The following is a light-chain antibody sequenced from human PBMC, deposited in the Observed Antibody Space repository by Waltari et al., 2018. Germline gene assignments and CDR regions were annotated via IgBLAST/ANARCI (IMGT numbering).Light chain of an antibody. CDR3: QQRINWPRT. CDR1: QSIGSS. Sequence: ETVLTQSPGTLALSPGERATLSCRASQSIGSSFAWYQHIPGQAPRLLFYDASNRATGSPARFSGSGSGTDFTLTISSLEPEDFAVYYCQQRINWPRTFGQGTKVEIK. J-gene: IGKJ1*01. CDR2: DAS. V-gene: IGKV3-11*01.